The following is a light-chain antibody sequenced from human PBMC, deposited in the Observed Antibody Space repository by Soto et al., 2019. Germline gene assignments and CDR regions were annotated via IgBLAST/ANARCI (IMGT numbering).Light chain of an antibody. CDR3: QQDYNLPLT. CDR2: GAS. CDR1: QSVSSSY. J-gene: IGKJ4*01. Sequence: PGERLTLSCRAIQSVSSSYLTWYQQKPGQAPRLLIYGASTRATSIPARFSGSGSGTDFTLTISSLQPEDFAVYYCQQDYNLPLTFGGGTKVDNK. V-gene: IGKV3D-7*01.